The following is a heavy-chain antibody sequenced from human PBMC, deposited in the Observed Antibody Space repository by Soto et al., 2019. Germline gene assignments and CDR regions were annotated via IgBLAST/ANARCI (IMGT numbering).Heavy chain of an antibody. Sequence: GGSLRLSCAASGFTFSSYGMHWVRQAPGKGLEWVAVIWYDGSNKYYADSVKGRFTISRDNSKNTLYLQMNSLRAEDTAVYYCARDSQPGGGYVDYWGQGTLVTVSS. CDR1: GFTFSSYG. CDR2: IWYDGSNK. V-gene: IGHV3-33*01. CDR3: ARDSQPGGGYVDY. J-gene: IGHJ4*02. D-gene: IGHD2-15*01.